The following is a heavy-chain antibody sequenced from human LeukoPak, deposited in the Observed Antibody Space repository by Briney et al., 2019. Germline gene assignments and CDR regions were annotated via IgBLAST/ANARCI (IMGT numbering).Heavy chain of an antibody. CDR2: IYYSGSP. J-gene: IGHJ4*02. CDR3: AKYSYGYSSSFDD. CDR1: GDSISSNY. D-gene: IGHD5-18*01. V-gene: IGHV4-59*08. Sequence: SEILSLTCTVSGDSISSNYWSWIRQPPGKGLECIGYIYYSGSPNYNPSLKSRVTISVDTSKNQFSLKLRSVTAADTAVYYCAKYSYGYSSSFDDWGQGTLVTVSS.